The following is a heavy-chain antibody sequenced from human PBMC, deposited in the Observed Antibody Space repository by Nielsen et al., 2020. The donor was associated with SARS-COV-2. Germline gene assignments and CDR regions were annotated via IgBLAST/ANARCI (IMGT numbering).Heavy chain of an antibody. CDR2: KSHSGDT. D-gene: IGHD1-20*01. CDR3: ARGPFSTITAFAHFDP. J-gene: IGHJ5*02. V-gene: IGHV4-34*01. CDR1: GGSFTGYF. Sequence: SETLSLTCDVYGGSFTGYFWSRIRQPPGKGLEWIGHKSHSGDTDYNPSLRSRVTISVDTAKNQFSLHLNSVTAADTAMYYCARGPFSTITAFAHFDPWGQGTLVTVSS.